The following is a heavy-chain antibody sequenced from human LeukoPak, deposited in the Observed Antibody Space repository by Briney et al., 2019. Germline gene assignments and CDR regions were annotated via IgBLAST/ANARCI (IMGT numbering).Heavy chain of an antibody. J-gene: IGHJ4*02. V-gene: IGHV4-59*11. CDR1: GGSISSHY. CDR2: IYYSGTT. D-gene: IGHD3-22*01. Sequence: SETLSLTCTVSGGSISSHYWSWVRQPPGKGLEWIGYIYYSGTTNYNPSLRSRVTISVDTSKNQFSLKLSSVTAADTAVYYCARGKPDYYDSSGIFDYWGQGTLVTVSS. CDR3: ARGKPDYYDSSGIFDY.